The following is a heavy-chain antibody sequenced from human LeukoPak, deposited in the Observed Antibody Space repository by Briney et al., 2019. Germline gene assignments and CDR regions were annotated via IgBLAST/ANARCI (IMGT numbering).Heavy chain of an antibody. Sequence: ASVKVSCKASGYTFTSYYMHWVRQAPGQGLEWMGIINPSGGSTGYAQKFQGRVTMTRDTSTSTVYMELSSLRSEDTAVYYCARANIAAAGTPVDYWGREPWSPSPQ. J-gene: IGHJ4*02. CDR2: INPSGGST. D-gene: IGHD6-13*01. CDR1: GYTFTSYY. V-gene: IGHV1-46*01. CDR3: ARANIAAAGTPVDY.